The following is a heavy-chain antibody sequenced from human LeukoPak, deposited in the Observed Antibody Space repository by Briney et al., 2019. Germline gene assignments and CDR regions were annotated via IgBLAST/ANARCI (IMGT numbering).Heavy chain of an antibody. CDR2: MNPNSGNT. J-gene: IGHJ6*02. D-gene: IGHD5-12*01. CDR1: GYTFTSYD. CDR3: ARGSPSRGYSGYDLGYYYYGMDV. Sequence: GESLKISCKASGYTFTSYDINWVRQATGQGLEWMGWMNPNSGNTGYAQKFQGRVTMTRNTSISTAYMELSSLRSEDTAVYYCARGSPSRGYSGYDLGYYYYGMDVWGQGTTVTVSS. V-gene: IGHV1-8*01.